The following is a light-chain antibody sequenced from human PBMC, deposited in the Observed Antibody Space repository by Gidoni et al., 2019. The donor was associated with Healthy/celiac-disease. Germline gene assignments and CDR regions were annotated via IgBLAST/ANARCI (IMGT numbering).Light chain of an antibody. CDR3: MQDLQTPVT. J-gene: IGKJ4*01. CDR1: QSLLHSNGYNY. V-gene: IGKV2-28*01. CDR2: LGS. Sequence: DIVMTQSPLSLPVTPGEPSSISCRSSQSLLHSNGYNYLDWYLQKPGQSPQLLIYLGSNRASGVPERFSGSGSGTDFTMKISRVEAEDVGVYYCMQDLQTPVTFGGGTKVEIK.